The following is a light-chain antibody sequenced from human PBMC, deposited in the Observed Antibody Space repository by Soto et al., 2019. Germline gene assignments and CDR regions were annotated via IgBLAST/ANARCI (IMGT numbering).Light chain of an antibody. V-gene: IGLV2-14*01. CDR3: SSYTTSSTPFYV. CDR2: DVS. CDR1: SSDVGGYNY. Sequence: QSVLTQPASVSGSPGQSITISCTGTSSDVGGYNYVFWYQQHPGKAPKLIIYDVSNRPSGVSNRFSGSKSGNTASLTISGLQAEDEADYYCSSYTTSSTPFYVFGTGTKVTVL. J-gene: IGLJ1*01.